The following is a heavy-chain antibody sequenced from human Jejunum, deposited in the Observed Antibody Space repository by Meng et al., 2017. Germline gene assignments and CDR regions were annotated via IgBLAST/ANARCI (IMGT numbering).Heavy chain of an antibody. CDR3: ARGGYGNYYFEY. Sequence: GGSLRLSCQGSGYNFGIYWIGWVRQMPGKGLEWMGIIYPDDSETKYSPSFQGQVTISADKSISAAYLQWSSLKASDTAIYYCARGGYGNYYFEYWGQGTLVTVSS. CDR1: GYNFGIYW. CDR2: IYPDDSET. D-gene: IGHD5-18*01. V-gene: IGHV5-51*01. J-gene: IGHJ4*02.